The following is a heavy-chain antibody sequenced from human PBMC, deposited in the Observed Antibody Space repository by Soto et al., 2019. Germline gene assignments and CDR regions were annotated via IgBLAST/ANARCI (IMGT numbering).Heavy chain of an antibody. Sequence: EVQLLESGGGLIQPGGSLRLSCAASAFTFNNYDMSWVRQAPGQGLEWVSMVSTSGDTTYYADSVKGRFTISRDSSKNTLYLQMSSLRADDPALYYCAKGGWLDDWGQGTLVTVSS. J-gene: IGHJ5*02. V-gene: IGHV3-23*01. CDR3: AKGGWLDD. CDR1: AFTFNNYD. CDR2: VSTSGDTT.